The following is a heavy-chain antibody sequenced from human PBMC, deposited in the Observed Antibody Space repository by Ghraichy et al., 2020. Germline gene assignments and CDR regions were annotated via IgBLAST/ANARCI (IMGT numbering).Heavy chain of an antibody. J-gene: IGHJ5*02. Sequence: GGSLRLSCAASGFTFSSYSMNWVRQAPGKGLEWVSSISSSSSYIYYADSVKGRFTISRDNAKNSLYLQMNSLRAEDTAVYYCARDPVTGDPWFDPWGQGTLVTVSS. D-gene: IGHD7-27*01. V-gene: IGHV3-21*01. CDR2: ISSSSSYI. CDR1: GFTFSSYS. CDR3: ARDPVTGDPWFDP.